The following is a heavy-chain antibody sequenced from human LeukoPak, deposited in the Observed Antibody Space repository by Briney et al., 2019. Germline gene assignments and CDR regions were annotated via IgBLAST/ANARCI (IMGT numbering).Heavy chain of an antibody. J-gene: IGHJ4*02. CDR3: ARDLPREDTVDY. CDR2: INPSGGST. Sequence: GASVKVSCKASGYTFTSYYMHWVRQAPGQGLEWMGIINPSGGSTSYAQKFQDRVTMTRDTSTSTVYMELSSLRSEDTAVYYCARDLPREDTVDYWGQGTLVTVSS. V-gene: IGHV1-46*01. CDR1: GYTFTSYY.